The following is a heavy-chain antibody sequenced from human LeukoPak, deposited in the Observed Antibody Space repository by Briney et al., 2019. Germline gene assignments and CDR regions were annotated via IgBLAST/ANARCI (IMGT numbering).Heavy chain of an antibody. CDR1: GFIFNSYA. D-gene: IGHD3-9*01. J-gene: IGHJ4*02. Sequence: GGSLRLSXAASGFIFNSYAMSWVRQSPGKGLEWLSAISGSDGGTNYADSVKGRFTISRDNSKNTLYLQMNSLRAEDTAVYYCAKGSRGYFDWLLYFDYWGQGTLVTVSS. CDR3: AKGSRGYFDWLLYFDY. CDR2: ISGSDGGT. V-gene: IGHV3-23*01.